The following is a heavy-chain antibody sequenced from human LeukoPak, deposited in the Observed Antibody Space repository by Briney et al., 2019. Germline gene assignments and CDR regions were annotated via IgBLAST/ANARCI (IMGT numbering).Heavy chain of an antibody. CDR2: IGGGSGGGT. Sequence: GGSLRLSCAASGFTFSSSAMTWVRQAPGKGLDWVSSIGGGSGGGTYYADSVKGRFTISRDNSKNTLYLQMNSLRAEDTAVYYCAISGFGPIDYWGQGNLVTVSS. J-gene: IGHJ4*02. CDR1: GFTFSSSA. D-gene: IGHD3-22*01. CDR3: AISGFGPIDY. V-gene: IGHV3-23*01.